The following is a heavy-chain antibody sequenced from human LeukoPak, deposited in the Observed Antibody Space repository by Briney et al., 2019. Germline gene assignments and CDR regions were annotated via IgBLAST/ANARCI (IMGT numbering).Heavy chain of an antibody. CDR2: ISYDGSNT. D-gene: IGHD2-21*01. J-gene: IGHJ5*02. Sequence: GGSLRLSCAASGFTFSSYVMHWVRQAPGKGLEWVAVISYDGSNTYYADSVKGRFTISRDNSKNTLYLQMNSLRAEDTAVYYCAKGLGDRFPLNWFDPWGQGTLVTVSS. CDR1: GFTFSSYV. CDR3: AKGLGDRFPLNWFDP. V-gene: IGHV3-30*18.